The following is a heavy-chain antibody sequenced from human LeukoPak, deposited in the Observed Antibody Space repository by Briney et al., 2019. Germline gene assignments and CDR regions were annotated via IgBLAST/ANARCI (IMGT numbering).Heavy chain of an antibody. CDR2: IGTAGDA. Sequence: PGGSLRLSCAASGFTFSRYDMHWVRQVPGKGLEWVSGIGTAGDAYSPGSVKGRFTISRENAKNSLYLQMNNLRVGDTALYYCVRSLGSSSWSVGGVFDIWGQGTLVTVPS. D-gene: IGHD6-13*01. J-gene: IGHJ3*02. CDR3: VRSLGSSSWSVGGVFDI. V-gene: IGHV3-13*01. CDR1: GFTFSRYD.